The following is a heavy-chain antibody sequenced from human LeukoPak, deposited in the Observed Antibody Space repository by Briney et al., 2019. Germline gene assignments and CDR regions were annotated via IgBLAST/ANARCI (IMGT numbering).Heavy chain of an antibody. V-gene: IGHV3-21*01. J-gene: IGHJ3*02. CDR2: ISSSSSYI. CDR3: AREHCSGGSCYPDAFDI. Sequence: GGSLRLSCAASGFTFSSYSMNWVRQAPGKGLEWVSSISSSSSYIYYADSVKGRFTISRDNAENSLYLQMNSLRAEDTAVYYCAREHCSGGSCYPDAFDIWGQGTMVTVSS. D-gene: IGHD2-15*01. CDR1: GFTFSSYS.